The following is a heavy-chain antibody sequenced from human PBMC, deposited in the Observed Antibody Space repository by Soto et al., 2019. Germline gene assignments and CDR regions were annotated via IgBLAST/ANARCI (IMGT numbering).Heavy chain of an antibody. CDR1: GASISSGDYY. Sequence: QVQLQESGPGLVKPSQTLSLTCTVSGASISSGDYYWTWIRQPPEKGLEWIGYIYYSGTTYYNPTLKSRVAISLDTSKNRCSLQLTSVTAADTGVYYCALRFGTAWGQGTTVTVSS. J-gene: IGHJ6*02. V-gene: IGHV4-30-4*01. D-gene: IGHD5-12*01. CDR3: ALRFGTA. CDR2: IYYSGTT.